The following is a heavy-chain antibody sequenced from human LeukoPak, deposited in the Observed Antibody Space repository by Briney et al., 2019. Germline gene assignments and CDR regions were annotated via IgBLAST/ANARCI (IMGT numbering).Heavy chain of an antibody. CDR3: VAPYADYVSGYDY. D-gene: IGHD4-17*01. CDR1: GFAVSSNY. Sequence: PGGSLRLSCAASGFAVSSNYMSWVRQAPGKGLEWVSVLYTGGTTYYADSVKRRFAISRDDSKNTLFLQMNSLRAEDTAVYYCVAPYADYVSGYDYWGQGTLVTVSP. J-gene: IGHJ4*02. CDR2: LYTGGTT. V-gene: IGHV3-53*01.